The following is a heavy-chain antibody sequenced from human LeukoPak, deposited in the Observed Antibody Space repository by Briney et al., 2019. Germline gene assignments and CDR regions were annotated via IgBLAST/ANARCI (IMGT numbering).Heavy chain of an antibody. CDR2: INDDGSTT. D-gene: IGHD2-2*01. J-gene: IGHJ4*02. CDR1: GFTFSRSW. V-gene: IGHV3-74*01. CDR3: ASHSVGVLPIATFDY. Sequence: GGSLRLSCAASGFTFSRSWMHWVRQAPGKGLVWVSRINDDGSTTSYADSVKGRFTISRDNAKKTLFLQMNSLKDEDTAVYYCASHSVGVLPIATFDYWGQGTLVTVSS.